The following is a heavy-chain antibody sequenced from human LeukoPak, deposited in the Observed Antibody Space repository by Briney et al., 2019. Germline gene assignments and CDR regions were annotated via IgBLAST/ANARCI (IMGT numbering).Heavy chain of an antibody. D-gene: IGHD3-22*01. J-gene: IGHJ5*01. V-gene: IGHV3-23*01. Sequence: PGGSLRLSCAASGFTFSSYAMNWVRQAPGKGLEWVSVISGSGATAYYADSVRGRFTISRDNSKKTLYLQMNSLRGEDTAVYYCAKGGRYDSSGYPDSWGQGTLVNVSS. CDR2: ISGSGATA. CDR3: AKGGRYDSSGYPDS. CDR1: GFTFSSYA.